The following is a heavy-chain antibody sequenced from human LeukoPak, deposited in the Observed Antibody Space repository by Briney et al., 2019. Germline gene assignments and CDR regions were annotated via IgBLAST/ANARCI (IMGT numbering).Heavy chain of an antibody. Sequence: ASVKVSCKASGYTFTSYGISWVRQAPGQGLEWMGWISAYNGNTNYAQKLQGRVTMTTDTSTSTAYMELRSLRSDDTAVYYCARDAAFEYYDILTGPNNWFDPWGQGTLVTVSS. CDR2: ISAYNGNT. V-gene: IGHV1-18*01. CDR3: ARDAAFEYYDILTGPNNWFDP. D-gene: IGHD3-9*01. CDR1: GYTFTSYG. J-gene: IGHJ5*02.